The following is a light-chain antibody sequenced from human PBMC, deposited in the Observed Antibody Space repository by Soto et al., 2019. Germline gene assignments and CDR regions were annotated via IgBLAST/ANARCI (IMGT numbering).Light chain of an antibody. CDR3: QQFRSYSRT. CDR2: KAS. CDR1: QSISNW. Sequence: IQMTQSPSTLSASVGDRVTITCRASQSISNWLAWYQQKPGKAPKVLIYKASGLESGVPSRFSGSGSGTEFTLTISSLQPDDFATYYCQQFRSYSRTFGQGTKVEIK. J-gene: IGKJ1*01. V-gene: IGKV1-5*03.